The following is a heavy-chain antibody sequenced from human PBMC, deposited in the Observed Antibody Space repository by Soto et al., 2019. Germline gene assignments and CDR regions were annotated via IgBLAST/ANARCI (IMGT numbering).Heavy chain of an antibody. CDR1: GFIFSNAW. Sequence: GGSLRLSCAASGFIFSNAWINCVRQAPGKGLEWVSAISGSGGSTYYADSVKGRFTISRDNSKNTLHLQMNSLRAEDTAVYYCAKPTGGDAFDIWGQGTMVTVSS. D-gene: IGHD3-10*01. V-gene: IGHV3-23*01. CDR3: AKPTGGDAFDI. CDR2: ISGSGGST. J-gene: IGHJ3*02.